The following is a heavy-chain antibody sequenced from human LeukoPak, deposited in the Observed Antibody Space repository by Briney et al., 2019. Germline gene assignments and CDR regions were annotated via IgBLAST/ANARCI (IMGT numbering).Heavy chain of an antibody. V-gene: IGHV1-46*01. D-gene: IGHD5-12*01. CDR3: ARDNSAGDSAWWFDP. J-gene: IGHJ5*02. CDR2: INPSGDNT. Sequence: VASVKVSCKASGYTFTNNFMHWVRQAPGQGLEWTGIINPSGDNTWYAQKFQGRVTMTRDMATSTDYMEVSSLRSEDTAVYYCARDNSAGDSAWWFDPWGQGTLVTVSS. CDR1: GYTFTNNF.